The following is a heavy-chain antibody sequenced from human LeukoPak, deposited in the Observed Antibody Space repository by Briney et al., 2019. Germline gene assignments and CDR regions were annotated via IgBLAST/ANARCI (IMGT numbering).Heavy chain of an antibody. CDR1: GFTFSSYW. J-gene: IGHJ4*02. V-gene: IGHV3-7*01. Sequence: GGSLRLSCAASGFTFSSYWMSWVRQAPGKGLEWVANIKQDGSEKYYVDSVKGRFTISRDNAKNSLYLQMNSLRAEDTAVYYCARGPYYYDSSGYYLFDYWSQGTLVTVSS. CDR3: ARGPYYYDSSGYYLFDY. CDR2: IKQDGSEK. D-gene: IGHD3-22*01.